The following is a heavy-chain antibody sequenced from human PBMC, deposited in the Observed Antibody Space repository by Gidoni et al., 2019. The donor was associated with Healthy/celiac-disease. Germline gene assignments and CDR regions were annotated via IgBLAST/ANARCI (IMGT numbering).Heavy chain of an antibody. CDR2: IWYDGSNK. Sequence: QVQLVESGGSVVQPGRSLRLSCAASGFPFSSYGMLWVRQAPGKGLEWVAVIWYDGSNKYYADSVKGRFTISRDNSKNTLYLQMNSLRAEDTAVYYCARAEHYYDSSGYYYPNAYYFDYWGQGTLVTVSS. CDR3: ARAEHYYDSSGYYYPNAYYFDY. J-gene: IGHJ4*02. CDR1: GFPFSSYG. D-gene: IGHD3-22*01. V-gene: IGHV3-33*01.